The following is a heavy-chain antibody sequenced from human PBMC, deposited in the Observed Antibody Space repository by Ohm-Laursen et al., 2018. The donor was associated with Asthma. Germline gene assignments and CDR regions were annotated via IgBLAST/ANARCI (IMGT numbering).Heavy chain of an antibody. D-gene: IGHD2-21*01. Sequence: SDTLTLTCAVYGGTFSGYYWSWIRQTPGKGLEWIGEINHSGSTNSNPSLKNRVSISVDTSKNQFSLNVSSLTAADTAVYYCARSFCGGDCYIVFDSWSQGTLVTVSS. V-gene: IGHV4-34*01. CDR1: GGTFSGYY. CDR2: INHSGST. J-gene: IGHJ4*02. CDR3: ARSFCGGDCYIVFDS.